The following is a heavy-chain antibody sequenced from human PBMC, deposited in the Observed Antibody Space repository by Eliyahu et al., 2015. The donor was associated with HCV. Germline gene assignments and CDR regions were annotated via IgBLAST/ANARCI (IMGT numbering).Heavy chain of an antibody. CDR1: GFTFSSYS. D-gene: IGHD2-8*02. CDR2: VRSGASYM. Sequence: EVQLVESGGGLVKPGGSLRLSCAASGFTFSSYSMNWVRQAPGKGLEWVSFVRSGASYMFYADSVKGRFTISRDDAKNSLYLQMNSLRAEDTAVYYCARVPDCTGGVCYPYYFDYWGLGTLVTVSS. V-gene: IGHV3-21*01. CDR3: ARVPDCTGGVCYPYYFDY. J-gene: IGHJ4*02.